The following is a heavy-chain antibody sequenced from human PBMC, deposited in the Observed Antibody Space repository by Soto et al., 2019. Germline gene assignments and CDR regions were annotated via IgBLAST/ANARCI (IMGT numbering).Heavy chain of an antibody. Sequence: QVQLVESGGGMVQPGRSLRLSCAASGFTFSSYGMHWVRQAPGKGLEWVAVISYDGSNKYYADSVKGRFTISRDNSKNTLYLQMNSLRAEDTAVYYCAKDLVQAGTIFGVVIIKGYGMDVWGQGTTVTVSS. V-gene: IGHV3-30*18. CDR2: ISYDGSNK. D-gene: IGHD3-3*01. CDR1: GFTFSSYG. J-gene: IGHJ6*02. CDR3: AKDLVQAGTIFGVVIIKGYGMDV.